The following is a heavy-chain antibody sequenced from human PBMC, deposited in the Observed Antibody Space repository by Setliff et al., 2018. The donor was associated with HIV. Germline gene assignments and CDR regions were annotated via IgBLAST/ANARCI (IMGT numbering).Heavy chain of an antibody. Sequence: GGSLRLSCAASGFTFSNSWMSWVRQAPGKGLEWVANIKQDGSEKYYVDSVKGRFTISRDNAKNSLYLQMSSLRAEDTAIYYCALLWPFDYWGQGALVTVSS. J-gene: IGHJ4*02. V-gene: IGHV3-7*03. CDR3: ALLWPFDY. D-gene: IGHD3-10*01. CDR2: IKQDGSEK. CDR1: GFTFSNSW.